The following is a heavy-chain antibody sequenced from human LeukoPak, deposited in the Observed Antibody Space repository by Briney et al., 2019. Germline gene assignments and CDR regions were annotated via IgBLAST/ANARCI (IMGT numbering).Heavy chain of an antibody. J-gene: IGHJ3*02. CDR3: ARDPPTGQGAFDI. CDR1: GGTFSSYA. V-gene: IGHV1-69*13. CDR2: IIPIFGTA. Sequence: SVKVSCKASGGTFSSYAISWVRQAPGQGLEWMGGIIPIFGTANYAQKFQGRVTITADESTSTAYMELSSLRSEDTAVYYCARDPPTGQGAFDIWGQGTMVTVSS.